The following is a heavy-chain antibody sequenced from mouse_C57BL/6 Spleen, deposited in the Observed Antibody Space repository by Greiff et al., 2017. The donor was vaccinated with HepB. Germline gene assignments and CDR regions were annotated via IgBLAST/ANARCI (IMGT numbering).Heavy chain of an antibody. CDR2: ISSGGSYT. D-gene: IGHD1-1*01. Sequence: EVKLVESGGDLVKPGGSLKLSCAASGFTFSSYGMSWVRQTPDKRLEWVATISSGGSYTYYPDSVKGRFTISRDNAKNTLYLQMSSLKSEDTAMYYCARRGGSHYYAMDYWGQGTSVTVSS. CDR1: GFTFSSYG. J-gene: IGHJ4*01. V-gene: IGHV5-6*02. CDR3: ARRGGSHYYAMDY.